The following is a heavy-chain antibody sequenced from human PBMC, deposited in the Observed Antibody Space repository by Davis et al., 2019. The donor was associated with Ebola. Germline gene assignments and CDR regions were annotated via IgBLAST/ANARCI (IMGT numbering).Heavy chain of an antibody. J-gene: IGHJ4*02. CDR2: IYYSGST. CDR3: ARAGSGWDVVVPAALDY. Sequence: PSETLSLTCTVSGGSISSGDYYWSWIRQPPGKGLEWIGYIYYSGSTYYNPSLKSRVTISVDTSKNQFSLKLSSVTAADTAVYYCARAGSGWDVVVPAALDYWGQGTLVTVSS. D-gene: IGHD2-2*01. V-gene: IGHV4-30-4*01. CDR1: GGSISSGDYY.